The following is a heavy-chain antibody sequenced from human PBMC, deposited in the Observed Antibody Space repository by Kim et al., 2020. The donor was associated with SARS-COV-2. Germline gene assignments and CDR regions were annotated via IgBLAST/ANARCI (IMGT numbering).Heavy chain of an antibody. CDR3: ARQEAVAGTAYYYYGMDV. V-gene: IGHV4-59*08. Sequence: SETLSLTCTVSGGSISSYYWSWIRQPPGKGLEWIGYIYYSGSTNYNPSLKSRVTISVDTSKNQFSLKLSSVTAADTAVYYCARQEAVAGTAYYYYGMDV. CDR2: IYYSGST. J-gene: IGHJ6*01. CDR1: GGSISSYY. D-gene: IGHD6-19*01.